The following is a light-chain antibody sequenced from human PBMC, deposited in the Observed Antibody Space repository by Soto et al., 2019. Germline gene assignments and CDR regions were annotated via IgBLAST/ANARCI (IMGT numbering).Light chain of an antibody. CDR1: SSNIGADYG. J-gene: IGLJ1*01. V-gene: IGLV1-40*01. CDR2: GVN. CDR3: QASYNSLLSFYV. Sequence: QSVLTQPPSVSGAPGQTVTIFCTGSSSNIGADYGVRWYQHLPGTATKLLVYGVNSRPSGVPARFSGSTSCTSASLATAGLQEDDEADYYYQASYNSLLSFYVFGTGTQLTVL.